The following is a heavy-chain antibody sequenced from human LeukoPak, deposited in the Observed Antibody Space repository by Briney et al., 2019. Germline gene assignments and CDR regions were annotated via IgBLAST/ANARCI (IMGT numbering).Heavy chain of an antibody. CDR1: GFTFSSYA. CDR2: ISGSGGST. V-gene: IGHV3-23*01. CDR3: AKDKGWGYSAYDCYGMDV. J-gene: IGHJ6*02. D-gene: IGHD1-26*01. Sequence: GGSLRLSCAASGFTFSSYAMSWVRQAPGKGLEWVSAISGSGGSTYYADSVKGRFTISRDNSKNTLYPQMNSLRAEDTAVYYCAKDKGWGYSAYDCYGMDVWGQGTTVTVSS.